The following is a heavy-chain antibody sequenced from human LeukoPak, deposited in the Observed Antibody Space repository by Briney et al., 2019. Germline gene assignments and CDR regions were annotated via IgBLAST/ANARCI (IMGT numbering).Heavy chain of an antibody. V-gene: IGHV3-30*04. CDR2: ISYDGSNK. D-gene: IGHD6-19*01. J-gene: IGHJ6*02. CDR3: ARDGGTVAGYYYYGMDV. CDR1: GFTFSSSA. Sequence: GGSLRLSCAASGFTFSSSAMDWVRQAPGKGLEGVAVISYDGSNKYYADSVKGRFTISRDNSKNTLYLQMNSLRAEDTAVYYCARDGGTVAGYYYYGMDVWGQGTTVTVSS.